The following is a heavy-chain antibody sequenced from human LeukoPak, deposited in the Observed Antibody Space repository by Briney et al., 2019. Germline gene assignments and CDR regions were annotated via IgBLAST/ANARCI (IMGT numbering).Heavy chain of an antibody. D-gene: IGHD4-17*01. Sequence: GGSLRLSRAASGFTFSSYEMNWVRQAPGKGLEWVSYISSSGSTIYYADSVKGRFTISRDNAKNSLYLQMNSLRVEDTAVYYCAREARDYGDYVGGVNYYGMDVWGQGTTVTVSS. CDR1: GFTFSSYE. V-gene: IGHV3-48*03. J-gene: IGHJ6*02. CDR3: AREARDYGDYVGGVNYYGMDV. CDR2: ISSSGSTI.